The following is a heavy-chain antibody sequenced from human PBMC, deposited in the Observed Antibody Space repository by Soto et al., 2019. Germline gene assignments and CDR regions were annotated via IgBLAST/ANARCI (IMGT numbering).Heavy chain of an antibody. D-gene: IGHD4-17*01. CDR2: IWYDGSNK. J-gene: IGHJ4*02. CDR3: ARSNYGDYVQEVYYFDY. Sequence: GGSLRLSCAASGFTFSSYGMHWVRQAPGKGLEWVAVIWYDGSNKYYADSMKGRFTISRDNSKNTLYLQMNSLRAEDTAVYYCARSNYGDYVQEVYYFDYWGQGTLVTVSS. V-gene: IGHV3-33*01. CDR1: GFTFSSYG.